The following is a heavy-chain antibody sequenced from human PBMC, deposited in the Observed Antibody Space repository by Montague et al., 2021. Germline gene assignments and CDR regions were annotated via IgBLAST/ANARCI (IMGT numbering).Heavy chain of an antibody. V-gene: IGHV6-1*01. Sequence: CAISGDSDGVVKLRRNWNRTPPYCSHNTMANADFRFKKKNDYAVSVKSRILIIPNTSENQFSLQLNSVTPEDTAVYYCARDAHIGSTWPFSGYGMDVWGQGTTVTVSS. D-gene: IGHD6-13*01. CDR1: GDSDGVVKLR. CDR2: ADFRFKKKN. J-gene: IGHJ6*02. CDR3: ARDAHIGSTWPFSGYGMDV.